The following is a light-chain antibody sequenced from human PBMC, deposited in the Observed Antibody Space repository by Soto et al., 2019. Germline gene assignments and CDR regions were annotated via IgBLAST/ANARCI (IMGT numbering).Light chain of an antibody. J-gene: IGKJ1*01. CDR1: QSISSG. CDR3: QHPRWT. V-gene: IGKV1-5*03. CDR2: KAS. Sequence: DIQMTQSPSTLSASVGDRVTITCRASQSISSGLAWYQQKPGKAPKLLIYKASSLESGVPSRFSGSGSGTEFTLTISSLQPDDFATYYCQHPRWTFGQGTKVEIK.